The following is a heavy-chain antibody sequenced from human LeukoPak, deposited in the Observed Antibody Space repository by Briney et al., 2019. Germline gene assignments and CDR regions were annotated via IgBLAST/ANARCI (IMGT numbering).Heavy chain of an antibody. CDR1: GFTFSSYA. Sequence: PGRSLRLSCAASGFTFSSYAMHWVRQAPGKGLEWVAVISYDGSNKYYADSVKGRFTISRDNSKNTLYLQMNSLRAEDTAVYYCAREPGASPWFGELWGGYFDYWGQGTLVTVSS. V-gene: IGHV3-30-3*01. CDR2: ISYDGSNK. J-gene: IGHJ4*02. CDR3: AREPGASPWFGELWGGYFDY. D-gene: IGHD3-10*01.